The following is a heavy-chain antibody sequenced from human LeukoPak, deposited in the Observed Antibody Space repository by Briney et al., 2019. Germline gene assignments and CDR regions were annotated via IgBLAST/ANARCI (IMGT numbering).Heavy chain of an antibody. CDR3: ARDLQTAP. V-gene: IGHV4-39*07. Sequence: SETLSLTCTVSGGSISSSSYYWGWIRQPPGKGLEWIGSTYYSGSTYYNPSLKSRVTISVDTSKNQFSLKLSSVTAADTAVYYCARDLQTAPRGQGTLVTVSS. J-gene: IGHJ5*02. CDR1: GGSISSSSYY. CDR2: TYYSGST.